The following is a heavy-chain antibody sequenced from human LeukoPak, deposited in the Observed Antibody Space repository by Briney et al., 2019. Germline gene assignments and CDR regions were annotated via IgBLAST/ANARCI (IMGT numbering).Heavy chain of an antibody. J-gene: IGHJ6*03. CDR1: GGTFSSYA. CDR2: IIPIFGTA. V-gene: IGHV1-69*05. CDR3: ARDIYVYGDYSDYYYMDV. Sequence: GASVKVSCKASGGTFSSYAISWVRQAPGQGLEWMGRIIPIFGTANYAQKFQGRVTITTDESTSTAYMELSSLRSEDTAVYYCARDIYVYGDYSDYYYMDVWGKGTTVTVSS. D-gene: IGHD4-17*01.